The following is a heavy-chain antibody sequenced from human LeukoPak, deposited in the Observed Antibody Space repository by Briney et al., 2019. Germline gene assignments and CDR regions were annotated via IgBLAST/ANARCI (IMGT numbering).Heavy chain of an antibody. CDR2: INPYNGNT. D-gene: IGHD6-19*01. CDR3: ARGGSGWFSDS. CDR1: GYTFTTYG. Sequence: SVKVSCKASGYTFTTYGIAWVRQAPGQGLEWMGWINPYNGNTDIAQKLQGRVTLTTDTSTSTAYMELRSLRSDDTAMYYCARGGSGWFSDSWGQGTLDRVSS. V-gene: IGHV1-18*01. J-gene: IGHJ4*02.